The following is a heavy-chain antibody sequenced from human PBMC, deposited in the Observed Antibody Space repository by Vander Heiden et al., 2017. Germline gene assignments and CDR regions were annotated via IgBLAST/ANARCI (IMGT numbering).Heavy chain of an antibody. Sequence: QVQLVQSGAEVKKPGASVKVSCKASGYTFTGYYMHWVRQAPGQGLEWMGWINPKSGGTNEAQKFQGRVTMSRDTAISTAYIEISRTRSDDTAVYCGVRQVRGEYFDYRRYGSMVTVCS. CDR3: VRQVRGEYFDY. J-gene: IGHJ4*01. V-gene: IGHV1-2*02. CDR2: INPKSGGT. CDR1: GYTFTGYY. D-gene: IGHD3-16*01.